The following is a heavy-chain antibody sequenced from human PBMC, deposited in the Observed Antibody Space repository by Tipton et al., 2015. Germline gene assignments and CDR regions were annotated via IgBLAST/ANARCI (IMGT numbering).Heavy chain of an antibody. V-gene: IGHV1-18*01. Sequence: QLVQSGAEVKKPGASVKVSCKASGYTFTDYGITWVRQAPGQGLEWMGWISVYNGNTNYAEKFQGRVTLTTDTSTSTAYMELRSLRSDDTAVYYCARWAAYFDLWGRGPLVTVSS. J-gene: IGHJ2*01. CDR2: ISVYNGNT. D-gene: IGHD2-15*01. CDR1: GYTFTDYG. CDR3: ARWAAYFDL.